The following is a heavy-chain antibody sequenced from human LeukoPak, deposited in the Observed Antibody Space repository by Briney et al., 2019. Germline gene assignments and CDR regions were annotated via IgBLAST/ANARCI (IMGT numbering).Heavy chain of an antibody. CDR3: ARGVYGSGSSFDY. CDR1: GYTFTCYD. CDR2: MNPNSGNT. V-gene: IGHV1-8*01. Sequence: EASVKVSCKASGYTFTCYDINWVRQATGQGLEWMGWMNPNSGNTGYAQKFQGRVTMTRNTSISTAYMELSSLRSEDTAVYYCARGVYGSGSSFDYWGQGTLVTVSS. J-gene: IGHJ4*02. D-gene: IGHD3-10*01.